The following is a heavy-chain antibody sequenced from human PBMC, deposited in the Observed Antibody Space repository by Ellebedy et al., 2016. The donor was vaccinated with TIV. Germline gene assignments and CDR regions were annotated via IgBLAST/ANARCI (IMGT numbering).Heavy chain of an antibody. CDR2: ISAYNGDT. V-gene: IGHV1-18*01. CDR1: GYTFNHYG. Sequence: AASVKVSCKASGYTFNHYGISWVRQAPGQGLAWMGWISAYNGDTHYAEKFQGRLTMTTDTSTATAYMELTSLRSDDTAVYYCARGFFCDSTRCYGAGEYFNHWGQGSLVTVSS. CDR3: ARGFFCDSTRCYGAGEYFNH. D-gene: IGHD2-2*01. J-gene: IGHJ1*01.